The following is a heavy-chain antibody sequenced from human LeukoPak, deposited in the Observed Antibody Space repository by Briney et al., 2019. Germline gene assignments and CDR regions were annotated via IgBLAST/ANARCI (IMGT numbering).Heavy chain of an antibody. D-gene: IGHD6-19*01. CDR1: GFTFDDYA. CDR3: ARDTVGAVAGTLGY. V-gene: IGHV3-9*01. Sequence: QPGGSLRLSCAASGFTFDDYAMHWVRQAPGKGLEWVSGINWNSGSIYYADSVKGRFTISRDNSKNTLYLQMNSLRAEDTAVYYCARDTVGAVAGTLGYWGQGTLVTVSS. J-gene: IGHJ4*02. CDR2: INWNSGSI.